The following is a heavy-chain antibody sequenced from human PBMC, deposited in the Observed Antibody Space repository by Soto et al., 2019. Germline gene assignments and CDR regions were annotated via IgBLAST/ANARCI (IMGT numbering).Heavy chain of an antibody. CDR3: ARDSYRTTVTTYGGFYYYYYGMDV. CDR2: IYYSGST. D-gene: IGHD4-17*01. CDR1: GGSVSSGSYY. Sequence: QVQLQESGPGLVKPSETLSLTCTVSGGSVSSGSYYWSWIRQPPGKGLEWIGYIYYSGSTNYNPSLKSRVTISVDTSKNQFSLKLSSVTAADTAVYYCARDSYRTTVTTYGGFYYYYYGMDVWGQGTTVTVSS. V-gene: IGHV4-61*01. J-gene: IGHJ6*02.